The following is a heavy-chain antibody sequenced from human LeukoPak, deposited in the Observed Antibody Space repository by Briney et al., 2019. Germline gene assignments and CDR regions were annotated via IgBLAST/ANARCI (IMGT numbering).Heavy chain of an antibody. D-gene: IGHD1-26*01. CDR1: GGTFSGYA. CDR2: IIPIFGTA. J-gene: IGHJ4*02. V-gene: IGHV1-69*05. CDR3: TVGARHPLS. Sequence: VASVKVSCKASGGTFSGYAISWVRQAPGQGLEWMGRIIPIFGTANYAQKFQGRVTITTDESTSTAYMELSSLRSEDTAVYYCTVGARHPLSWGQGTLVTVSS.